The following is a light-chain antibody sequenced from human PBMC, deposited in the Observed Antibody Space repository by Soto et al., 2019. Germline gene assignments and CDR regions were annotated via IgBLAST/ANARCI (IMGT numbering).Light chain of an antibody. CDR3: AAWDDSLNGYYV. CDR2: SNN. V-gene: IGLV1-44*01. CDR1: SSNIGSNT. Sequence: QSVLTQPPSASGTPCQRVTISCSGSSSNIGSNTVNWYQQLPGTAPKLLIYSNNQRPSGVPDRFSGSKSGTSASLAISGLQSEDEADYYCAAWDDSLNGYYVFGTGTKVTVL. J-gene: IGLJ1*01.